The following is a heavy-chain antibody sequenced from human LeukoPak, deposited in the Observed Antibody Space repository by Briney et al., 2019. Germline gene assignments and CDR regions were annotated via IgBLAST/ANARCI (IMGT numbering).Heavy chain of an antibody. CDR2: IIPIFGTA. CDR1: GYTFTSYG. D-gene: IGHD5-18*01. J-gene: IGHJ6*02. V-gene: IGHV1-69*13. CDR3: ARERRYSYGSESHYYYGMDV. Sequence: ASVKVSCKASGYTFTSYGISWVRQAPGQGLEWMGGIIPIFGTANYAQKFQGRVTITADESTSTAYMELSSLRSEDTAVYYCARERRYSYGSESHYYYGMDVWGQGTTVTVSS.